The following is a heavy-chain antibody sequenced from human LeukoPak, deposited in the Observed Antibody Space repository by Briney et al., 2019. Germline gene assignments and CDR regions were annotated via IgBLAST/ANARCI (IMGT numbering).Heavy chain of an antibody. CDR1: GFTFSSYW. CDR3: ARHGPLRFLEWLLSFDY. J-gene: IGHJ4*02. Sequence: GGSLRLSCAASGFTFSSYWMHWVRQAPGKGLVWISRISSDGTSITYADSVKGRFTISRDNAKNTLDLQMNSLRAEDTAVYYCARHGPLRFLEWLLSFDYWGQGTLVTVSS. D-gene: IGHD3-3*01. V-gene: IGHV3-74*01. CDR2: ISSDGTSI.